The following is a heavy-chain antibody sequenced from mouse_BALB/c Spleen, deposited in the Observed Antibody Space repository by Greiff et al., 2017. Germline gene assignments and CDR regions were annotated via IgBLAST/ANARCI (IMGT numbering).Heavy chain of an antibody. J-gene: IGHJ2*01. V-gene: IGHV5-9-3*01. CDR3: ARHWREGALFDY. CDR1: GFTFSSYA. CDR2: ISSGGSYT. Sequence: DVMLVESGGGLVKPGGSLKLSCAASGFTFSSYAMSWVRQTPEKRLEWVATISSGGSYTYYPDSVKGRFTISRDNAKNTLYLQMSSLRSEDTAMYYCARHWREGALFDYWGQGTTLTVSS.